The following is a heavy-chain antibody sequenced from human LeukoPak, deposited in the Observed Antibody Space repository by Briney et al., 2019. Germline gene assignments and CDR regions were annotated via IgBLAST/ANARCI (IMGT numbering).Heavy chain of an antibody. CDR2: INGDGSST. D-gene: IGHD2-2*02. CDR3: AGLGYCTSTNCYIDY. Sequence: GGSLRLSCAASGFTFSNDWMHWVRQPPGKGLVWVSRINGDGSSTTYAASVKGRFTISRDNAKNTLYLQMNSLRAEDTAVYYCAGLGYCTSTNCYIDYWGQGTVVTVSS. V-gene: IGHV3-74*01. J-gene: IGHJ4*02. CDR1: GFTFSNDW.